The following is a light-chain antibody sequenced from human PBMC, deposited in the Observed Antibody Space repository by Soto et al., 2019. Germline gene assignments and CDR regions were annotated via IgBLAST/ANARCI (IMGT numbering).Light chain of an antibody. CDR2: DAS. V-gene: IGKV1-33*01. CDR1: QHISNY. Sequence: DIQMTQSPSSLSASVGDRVTFTCQASQHISNYLSWYQHKLGKAPKLLVYDASDLESGVPGRFSASGSGTHFSLTISNLQPEDFATYFCQQYDSRPITFGQGTRL. J-gene: IGKJ5*01. CDR3: QQYDSRPIT.